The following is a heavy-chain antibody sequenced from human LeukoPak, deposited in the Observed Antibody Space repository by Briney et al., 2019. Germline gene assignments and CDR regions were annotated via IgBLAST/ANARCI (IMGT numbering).Heavy chain of an antibody. Sequence: SETLSLTCTVSGVSISSYYWSWIRQPPGKGLEWIGYIYYSGSTNYNPSLKSRVTISVDTSKNQFSLKLSSATAADTAVYYCARVPYGDYADYWGQGTLVTVSS. V-gene: IGHV4-59*12. J-gene: IGHJ4*02. CDR3: ARVPYGDYADY. D-gene: IGHD4-17*01. CDR1: GVSISSYY. CDR2: IYYSGST.